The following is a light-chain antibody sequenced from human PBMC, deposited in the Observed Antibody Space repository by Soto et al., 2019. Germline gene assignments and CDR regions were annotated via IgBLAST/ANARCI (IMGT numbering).Light chain of an antibody. CDR2: GNS. CDR1: SSNIGAGYD. Sequence: QSVLTQPPSVSGAPGQRVTISCTGSSSNIGAGYDVHWYQQLPGTAPKLLIYGNSNRPSGVPDRFSGSKSGTSASLAITGLQAEDEADYYCQSYDSSVLLGGGTKLTVL. J-gene: IGLJ2*01. V-gene: IGLV1-40*01. CDR3: QSYDSSVL.